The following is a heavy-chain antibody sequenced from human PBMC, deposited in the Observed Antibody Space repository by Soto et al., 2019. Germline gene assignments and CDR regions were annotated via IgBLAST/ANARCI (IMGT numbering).Heavy chain of an antibody. Sequence: PGGSQRLSCAASGFTFSSYSMNWVRQAPGKGLEWVSYISSSSSTIYYADSVKGRFTISRDNAKNSLYLQMNSLRAEDTAVYYCARDPGYSSSSDWFDPWGQGTLVTVSS. CDR1: GFTFSSYS. CDR2: ISSSSSTI. D-gene: IGHD6-6*01. CDR3: ARDPGYSSSSDWFDP. J-gene: IGHJ5*02. V-gene: IGHV3-48*01.